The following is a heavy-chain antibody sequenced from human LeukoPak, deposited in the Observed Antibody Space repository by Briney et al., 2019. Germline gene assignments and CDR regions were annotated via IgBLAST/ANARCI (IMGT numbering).Heavy chain of an antibody. V-gene: IGHV4-39*02. J-gene: IGHJ4*02. Sequence: SETLSLTCTVSGGSISSSSYYWGWIRQPPGKGLEWIGSIYYSGSTYYNPSLKSRVTISVDTSKNQFSLKLSSVTAADTAVYYCARDPKSLWLVYRGDLSRYYFDYWGQGTLVTVSS. CDR1: GGSISSSSYY. D-gene: IGHD6-19*01. CDR2: IYYSGST. CDR3: ARDPKSLWLVYRGDLSRYYFDY.